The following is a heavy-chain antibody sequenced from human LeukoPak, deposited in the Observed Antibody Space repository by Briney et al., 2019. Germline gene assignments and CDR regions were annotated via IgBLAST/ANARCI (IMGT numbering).Heavy chain of an antibody. D-gene: IGHD5-12*01. V-gene: IGHV4-59*01. Sequence: SETLSLTCTVSGGSISNYYWSWIRQPPGKGLEWIGYIYYSGSTNYNPSLKSRVTISVDTSKNQFSLKLSSVTAADTAVYYCARVNWSGYDFRSAFDIWGQGTTVTISS. J-gene: IGHJ3*02. CDR1: GGSISNYY. CDR3: ARVNWSGYDFRSAFDI. CDR2: IYYSGST.